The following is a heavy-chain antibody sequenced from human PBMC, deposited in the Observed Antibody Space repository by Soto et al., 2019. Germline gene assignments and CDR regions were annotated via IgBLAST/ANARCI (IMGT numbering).Heavy chain of an antibody. J-gene: IGHJ5*02. CDR1: NGSISSRSSY. CDR3: ARNRDYADWFDP. D-gene: IGHD4-17*01. CDR2: IYYIGNT. Sequence: PSETLSLTCIVSNGSISSRSSYWGWIRQTPGKGLEWIGSIYYIGNTYYNPSLKSRVTISVDTSKNQFSLKLSSVTAADTAVYYCARNRDYADWFDPWGQGTLVTVSS. V-gene: IGHV4-39*07.